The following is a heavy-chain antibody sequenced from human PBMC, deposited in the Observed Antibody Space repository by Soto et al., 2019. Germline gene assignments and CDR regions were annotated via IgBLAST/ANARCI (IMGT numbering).Heavy chain of an antibody. D-gene: IGHD3-10*01. CDR2: IIPIFGSA. CDR3: AGGRSSNYSGMDL. V-gene: IGHV1-69*12. CDR1: GGAFSSYA. Sequence: QVQLVQSGAEVKKPGSSVKVSCKASGGAFSSYAISWVRQAPGQGLEWMGGIIPIFGSANYAQKFQGRVTIAEDESTSTAYMELSSLRSEEPAVYFCAGGRSSNYSGMDLWGQVHTVTVSS. J-gene: IGHJ6*02.